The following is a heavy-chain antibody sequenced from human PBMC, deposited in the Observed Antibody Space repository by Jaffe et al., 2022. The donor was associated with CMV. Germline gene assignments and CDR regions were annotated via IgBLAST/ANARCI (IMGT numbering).Heavy chain of an antibody. Sequence: QVQLVESGGGVVQPGRSLRLSCAASGFIFSSYGMHWVRQAPGKGLEWVAVIWYDGTNKNYADSVKGRFTISRDNSKNTLYLQVNSLRAEDTAVYYCAREPIAVADTPLFDYWGQGTLVTVSS. D-gene: IGHD6-19*01. CDR1: GFIFSSYG. CDR3: AREPIAVADTPLFDY. J-gene: IGHJ4*02. CDR2: IWYDGTNK. V-gene: IGHV3-33*08.